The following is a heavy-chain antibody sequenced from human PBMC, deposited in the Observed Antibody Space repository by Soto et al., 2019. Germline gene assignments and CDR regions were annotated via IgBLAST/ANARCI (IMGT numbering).Heavy chain of an antibody. J-gene: IGHJ4*02. CDR3: ARENSGYSSGWTAFDY. V-gene: IGHV1-69*06. CDR1: GGTCSSYA. Sequence: QVQMVHSGAEVKKPGSSVKVSCKASGGTCSSYAISWVRQAPGQGLEWMGGIIPLFGTANYAQKFQGRVTITADKSTSTGYMELSSLRSEDTAVYYCARENSGYSSGWTAFDYWGQGTLVTVSS. D-gene: IGHD6-19*01. CDR2: IIPLFGTA.